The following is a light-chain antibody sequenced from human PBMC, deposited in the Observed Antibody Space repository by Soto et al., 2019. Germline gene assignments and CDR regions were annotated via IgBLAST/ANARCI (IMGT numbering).Light chain of an antibody. V-gene: IGLV2-14*01. CDR3: TSYAPGGTHV. Sequence: QSALTQPASVSGSPGQSITLSCTGTNSDIGGYNIVSWYQQHPGKAPKLMIYDVSIRPSGVSDRFSGSKSANTASLTISGLQPEEEADYYCTSYAPGGTHVFGTGTKVTVL. J-gene: IGLJ1*01. CDR2: DVS. CDR1: NSDIGGYNI.